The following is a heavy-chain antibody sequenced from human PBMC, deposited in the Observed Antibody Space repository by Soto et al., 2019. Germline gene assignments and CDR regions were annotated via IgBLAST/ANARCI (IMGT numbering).Heavy chain of an antibody. CDR1: GGSVSIGDYL. D-gene: IGHD4-17*01. J-gene: IGHJ5*02. CDR2: IHDSGNT. V-gene: IGHV4-30-4*01. Sequence: ASETLSLTCTVFGGSVSIGDYLWSWIRQCPGKGLEWIGYIHDSGNTYYNPSLKSRVTISLDTSKNQLSLKVTSMTAADTAVYFCARARGGDSGDYASLFDRWGQGTLVTVSS. CDR3: ARARGGDSGDYASLFDR.